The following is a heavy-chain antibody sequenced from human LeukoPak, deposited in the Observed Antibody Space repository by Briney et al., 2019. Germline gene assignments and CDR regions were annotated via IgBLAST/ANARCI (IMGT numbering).Heavy chain of an antibody. CDR2: ISGSGGST. Sequence: GSLRLSCAASGFTFSSYAMSWVRQAPGKGLEWVSAISGSGGSTYYTDSVKGRFTISRDNSKNTLYLQMNSLRAEDTAVYYCAKTPRYCSGTSCYAGYFDYWGQGTLVTASS. D-gene: IGHD2-2*01. CDR1: GFTFSSYA. J-gene: IGHJ4*02. CDR3: AKTPRYCSGTSCYAGYFDY. V-gene: IGHV3-23*01.